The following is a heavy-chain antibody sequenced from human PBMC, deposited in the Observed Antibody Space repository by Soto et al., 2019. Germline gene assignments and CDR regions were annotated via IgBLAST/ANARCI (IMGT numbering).Heavy chain of an antibody. Sequence: GASVKVSCKASGGTFSSYAISWVRQAPGQGLEWMGGIIPIFGTANYAQKFQGRVTITADESTSTAYMELSSLRSEDTAVYYCANNEVGVTMIAHGFDAFDIWGQGTMVTVSS. V-gene: IGHV1-69*13. J-gene: IGHJ3*02. CDR3: ANNEVGVTMIAHGFDAFDI. CDR2: IIPIFGTA. CDR1: GGTFSSYA. D-gene: IGHD3-22*01.